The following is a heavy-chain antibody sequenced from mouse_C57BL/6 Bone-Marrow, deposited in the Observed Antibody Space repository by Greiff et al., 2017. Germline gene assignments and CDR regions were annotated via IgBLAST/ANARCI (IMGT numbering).Heavy chain of an antibody. CDR3: ARCAAHYFDY. CDR2: IYPGGGST. J-gene: IGHJ2*01. V-gene: IGHV1-63*01. CDR1: GYTFTNYW. Sequence: QVQLKQSGAELVRPGTSVKMSCKASGYTFTNYWIGWAKQRPGHGLEWIGDIYPGGGSTNYNEKFKGKATLTADKSSSTAYMQFSSLTSEDSAIYYCARCAAHYFDYWGQGTTLTVSS.